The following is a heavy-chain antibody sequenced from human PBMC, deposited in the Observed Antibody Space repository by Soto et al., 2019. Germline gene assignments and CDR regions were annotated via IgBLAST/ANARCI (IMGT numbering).Heavy chain of an antibody. V-gene: IGHV1-46*01. CDR3: ARDLQYDFWSGYYGTFGY. Sequence: ASVKVSCKASGYTFTSYYMHWVRQAPGQGLEWMGIINPSGGSTSYAQKFQGRVTMTRDTSTSTVYMELSSLRSEDTAVYYCARDLQYDFWSGYYGTFGYWGQGTLVTVSS. D-gene: IGHD3-3*01. J-gene: IGHJ4*02. CDR2: INPSGGST. CDR1: GYTFTSYY.